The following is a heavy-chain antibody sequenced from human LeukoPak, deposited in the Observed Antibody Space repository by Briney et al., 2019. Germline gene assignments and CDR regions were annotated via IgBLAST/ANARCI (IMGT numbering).Heavy chain of an antibody. D-gene: IGHD2-15*01. CDR3: ARDSADCSGGGCYSAEYFQH. CDR1: GYTFSSYG. Sequence: GASVKVSCKASGYTFSSYGITWVRQAPGQGLEWMGRISAYNGNTNYAQKVQGRVTMTTDTSTTTAYMELRSLTSDDTAVYYCARDSADCSGGGCYSAEYFQHWGQGTLVTVSS. CDR2: ISAYNGNT. V-gene: IGHV1-18*01. J-gene: IGHJ1*01.